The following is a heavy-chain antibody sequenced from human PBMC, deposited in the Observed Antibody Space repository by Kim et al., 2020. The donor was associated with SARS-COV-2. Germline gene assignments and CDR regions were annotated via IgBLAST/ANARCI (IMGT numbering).Heavy chain of an antibody. CDR2: ITGNGGAI. J-gene: IGHJ4*03. CDR1: GFTFSSYA. V-gene: IGHV3-23*01. CDR3: AKTKQTDY. D-gene: IGHD6-13*01. Sequence: GGSLRLSCAASGFTFSSYAMSWVRQTPRRGLEWVSTITGNGGAIDYADSVRGRFTISRDNSKNSLSLQMNSLRAEDTALYYCAKTKQTDYWGDWTLVTVS.